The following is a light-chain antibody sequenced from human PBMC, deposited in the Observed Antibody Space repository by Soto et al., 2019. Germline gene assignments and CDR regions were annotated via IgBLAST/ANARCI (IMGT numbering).Light chain of an antibody. CDR2: VGTGGIVG. CDR1: SGYSNYK. Sequence: QPVLTQPPSASASLGASVTLTCTLSSGYSNYKVDWYQQRPGKGPRFVMRVGTGGIVGSKGDVITDRFSVLRSGLNRYLTIKNIQEEDESAYHCGADHGSGSNFVYVFGTGTKLTVL. J-gene: IGLJ1*01. CDR3: GADHGSGSNFVYV. V-gene: IGLV9-49*01.